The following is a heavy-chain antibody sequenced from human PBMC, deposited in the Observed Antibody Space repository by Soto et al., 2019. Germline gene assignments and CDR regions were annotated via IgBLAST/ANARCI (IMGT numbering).Heavy chain of an antibody. J-gene: IGHJ4*02. Sequence: EVQLVESGGGLVQPGGSLRLSCAASGFTFSSYWMSWVRQAPGKGLEWVANIKQDGSEKYYVDSVKGRFTISRDNAKNSLYLQMNSLRAEDTAVYYCAREVTTMIVVVPYFDYWGQGTLVTVSS. CDR1: GFTFSSYW. CDR3: AREVTTMIVVVPYFDY. D-gene: IGHD3-22*01. CDR2: IKQDGSEK. V-gene: IGHV3-7*01.